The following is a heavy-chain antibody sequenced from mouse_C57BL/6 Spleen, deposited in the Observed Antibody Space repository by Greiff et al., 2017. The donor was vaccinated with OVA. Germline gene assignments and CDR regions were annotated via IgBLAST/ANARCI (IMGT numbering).Heavy chain of an antibody. D-gene: IGHD2-4*01. CDR3: ARERRIWDYDRYFDV. CDR1: GFTFSDYG. J-gene: IGHJ1*03. CDR2: ISSVSSTI. V-gene: IGHV5-17*01. Sequence: EVHLVESGGGLVKPGGSLKLSCAASGFTFSDYGMHWVRQAPEKGLEWVAYISSVSSTIYYADTVKGRFTISRDNAKNTLFLQMTSLRSEDTAMYYCARERRIWDYDRYFDVWGTGTTVTVSS.